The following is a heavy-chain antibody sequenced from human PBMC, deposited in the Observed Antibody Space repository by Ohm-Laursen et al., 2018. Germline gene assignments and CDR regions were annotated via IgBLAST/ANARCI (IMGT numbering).Heavy chain of an antibody. Sequence: SQTLSLTCTVSGGSISSYYWSWIRQPAGKGLEWIGRIYTSGSTNYNPSLKSRLTMSVDTSTNQFSLKLSSVTAADTAVYYCARGDRSSSYGFDIWGQGTMVTVSS. V-gene: IGHV4-4*07. CDR1: GGSISSYY. J-gene: IGHJ3*02. D-gene: IGHD6-6*01. CDR2: IYTSGST. CDR3: ARGDRSSSYGFDI.